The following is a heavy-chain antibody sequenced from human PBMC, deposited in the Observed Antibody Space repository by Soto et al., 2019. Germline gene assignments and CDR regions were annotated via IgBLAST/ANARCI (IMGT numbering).Heavy chain of an antibody. J-gene: IGHJ4*02. CDR1: GFTFSSYG. D-gene: IGHD6-19*01. CDR3: AKDHAVADPQGYFDY. Sequence: QVQLVESGGGVVQPGRSLRLSCAASGFTFSSYGMHWVRQAPGKGLEWVAVISYDGSNKYYADSVKGRFTISRDNSKNTLYLQMNSLRAEDTAVYYCAKDHAVADPQGYFDYWGQGTLVTVSS. CDR2: ISYDGSNK. V-gene: IGHV3-30*18.